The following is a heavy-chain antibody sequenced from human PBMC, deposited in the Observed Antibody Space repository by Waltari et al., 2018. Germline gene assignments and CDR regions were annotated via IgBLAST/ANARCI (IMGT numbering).Heavy chain of an antibody. CDR3: ASGWGIAARPSYYYYYMDV. CDR1: GGTFSSYA. Sequence: QVQLVQSGAEVKKPGSSVTVSCKASGGTFSSYAISWVRQAPGQGLEWMGGIIPILGIANYAQKFQGRVTITADKSTSTAYMELSSLRSEDTAVYYCASGWGIAARPSYYYYYMDVWGKGTTVTVSS. D-gene: IGHD6-6*01. CDR2: IIPILGIA. V-gene: IGHV1-69*10. J-gene: IGHJ6*03.